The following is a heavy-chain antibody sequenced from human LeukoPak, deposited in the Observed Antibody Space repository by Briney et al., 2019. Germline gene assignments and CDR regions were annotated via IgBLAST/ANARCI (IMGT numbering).Heavy chain of an antibody. CDR3: ARDVYCSGGSCYDYYYGMDV. V-gene: IGHV1-18*04. D-gene: IGHD2-15*01. J-gene: IGHJ6*02. Sequence: ASVKVSCKASGYTFTGYYMHWVRQAPGQGLEWMGWISAYNGNTNYAQKLQGRVTMTTDTSTSTAYMELRSLRSDDTAVYYCARDVYCSGGSCYDYYYGMDVWGQGTTVTVSS. CDR2: ISAYNGNT. CDR1: GYTFTGYY.